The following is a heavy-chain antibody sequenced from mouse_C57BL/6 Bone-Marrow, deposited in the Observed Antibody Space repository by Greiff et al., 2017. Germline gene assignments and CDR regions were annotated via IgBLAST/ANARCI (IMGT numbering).Heavy chain of an antibody. D-gene: IGHD4-1*01. V-gene: IGHV2-3*01. CDR1: GFSLTSYG. CDR2: RWGDGST. CDR3: AKWGNWDGAMDY. Sequence: QVQLQQSGPGLVAPSQRLSITCTVSGFSLTSYGVSWVRQPPGKGLEWLGVRWGDGSTNYNSALISRLTISKDNSKSQVFLKLNSLQTDDTATYYCAKWGNWDGAMDYWGQGTSVTVSS. J-gene: IGHJ4*01.